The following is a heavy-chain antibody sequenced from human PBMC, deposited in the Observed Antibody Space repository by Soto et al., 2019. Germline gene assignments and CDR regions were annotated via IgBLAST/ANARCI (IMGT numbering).Heavy chain of an antibody. V-gene: IGHV4-34*10. D-gene: IGHD3-3*01. J-gene: IGHJ5*01. Sequence: SETLSLTCAVYGGSVNGYYCYWICHRPGKGLEWIGEVNHTGSTHYNPTLTSRVTMSVETSKTQYYLRLSPVTATAAAIYYCATRITIFGLLIPPFDPWGQGTQVTVSS. CDR1: GGSVNGYY. CDR2: VNHTGST. CDR3: ATRITIFGLLIPPFDP.